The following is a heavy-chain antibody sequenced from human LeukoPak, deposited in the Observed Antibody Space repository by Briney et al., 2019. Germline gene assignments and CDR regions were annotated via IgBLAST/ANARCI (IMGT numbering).Heavy chain of an antibody. J-gene: IGHJ4*02. CDR3: VGEGTY. Sequence: GGSLRLSCAASGLSVSSTYMTWVRQAPGKGLEWVSVIYSGGGTNYADSLKGRFSISRDNSKNTLYLHMNSLRADDTAVYYCVGEGTYWGQGTLVTVSS. CDR1: GLSVSSTY. CDR2: IYSGGGT. D-gene: IGHD1-1*01. V-gene: IGHV3-53*01.